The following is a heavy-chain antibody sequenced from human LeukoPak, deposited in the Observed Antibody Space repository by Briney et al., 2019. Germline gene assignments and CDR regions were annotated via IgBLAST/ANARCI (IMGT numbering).Heavy chain of an antibody. CDR2: IIPILGIA. Sequence: GASVKVSCKASGGTFSSYAISWVRQAPGQGLEWMGRIIPILGIANYAQKFQGRVTITADKSTSTAYMELSSLRSEDTAVDYCAGVGATVTTADYGMDVWGQGTTVTVSS. D-gene: IGHD4-17*01. V-gene: IGHV1-69*04. J-gene: IGHJ6*02. CDR1: GGTFSSYA. CDR3: AGVGATVTTADYGMDV.